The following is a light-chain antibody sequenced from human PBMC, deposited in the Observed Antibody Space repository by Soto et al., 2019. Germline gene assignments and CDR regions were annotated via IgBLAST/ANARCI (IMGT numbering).Light chain of an antibody. CDR2: GAS. CDR3: QQYDIWPPWT. CDR1: QSVGKK. V-gene: IGKV3-15*01. J-gene: IGKJ1*01. Sequence: EMVMTQSPATLSVSPGDRATLSCRISQSVGKKLAWYQHKPGPAPRLLIYGASTRAAGVPARFSGSGSGTEFTLTISSLQSEDFAVYDCQQYDIWPPWTFGQGTKVEIK.